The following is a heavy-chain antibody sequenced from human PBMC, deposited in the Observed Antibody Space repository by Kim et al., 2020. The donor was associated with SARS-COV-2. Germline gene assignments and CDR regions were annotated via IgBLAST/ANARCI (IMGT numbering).Heavy chain of an antibody. CDR3: AREIVVNAFDI. Sequence: SYAQKFQGRVTMTRDTSTSTVYMELSSLRSEDTAVYYCAREIVVNAFDIWGQGTMVTVSS. D-gene: IGHD2-2*01. J-gene: IGHJ3*02. V-gene: IGHV1-46*01.